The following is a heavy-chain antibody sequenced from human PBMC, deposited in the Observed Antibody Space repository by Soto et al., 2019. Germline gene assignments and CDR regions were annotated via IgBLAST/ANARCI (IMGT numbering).Heavy chain of an antibody. CDR2: ISYDGSNK. CDR1: GFTFSSYG. D-gene: IGHD2-21*02. V-gene: IGHV3-30*18. J-gene: IGHJ2*01. Sequence: QVQLVESGGGVVQPGRSLRLSCAASGFTFSSYGMHWVRQAPGKGLEWVAVISYDGSNKYYADSVKGRFTISRDNSKNTLYLQMNSLRAEDTAVYYCANAHRLWYFDLWGRGTLVTVSS. CDR3: ANAHRLWYFDL.